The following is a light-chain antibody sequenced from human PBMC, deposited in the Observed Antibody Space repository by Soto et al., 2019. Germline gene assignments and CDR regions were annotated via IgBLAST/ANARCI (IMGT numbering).Light chain of an antibody. CDR3: QQYGSVPLT. CDR1: QSVSTSY. CDR2: GAS. J-gene: IGKJ4*02. V-gene: IGKV3-20*01. Sequence: EIVLTQSPGTLSLSPGERATLSCRASQSVSTSYLAWYQQTPGQATRLLIYGASSRATGIPDRFSGSGSGADFTLTISSLEPEDFAVYYCQQYGSVPLTFGGGTKVEIK.